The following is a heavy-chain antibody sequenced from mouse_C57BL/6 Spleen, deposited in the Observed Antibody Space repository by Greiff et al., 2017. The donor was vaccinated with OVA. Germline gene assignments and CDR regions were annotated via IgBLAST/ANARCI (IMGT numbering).Heavy chain of an antibody. CDR3: NWDSYYFDY. V-gene: IGHV6-3*01. J-gene: IGHJ2*01. D-gene: IGHD4-1*01. CDR2: IRLKSDNYAT. CDR1: GFTFSNYW. Sequence: EVQLVESGGGLVQPGGSMKLSCVASGFTFSNYWMNWVRQSPEKGLEWVAQIRLKSDNYATHYAESVKGRFTISRDDSKSSVYLQMNNLRAEDTGIYYCNWDSYYFDYWGQGTTLTVSS.